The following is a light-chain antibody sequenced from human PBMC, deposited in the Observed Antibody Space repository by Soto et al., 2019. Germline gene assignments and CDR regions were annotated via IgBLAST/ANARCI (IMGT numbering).Light chain of an antibody. CDR1: QAIHSY. CDR3: QQRET. J-gene: IGKJ3*01. Sequence: DIQMTQSPSSLSASVGDRGTITCRASQAIHSYLNWYQQKPGKAPNLLIFATSTLQSGVPSRFSGSGSGTDFTLTISSLQPEDFATYYCQQRETFGPGTKVDIK. CDR2: ATS. V-gene: IGKV1-39*01.